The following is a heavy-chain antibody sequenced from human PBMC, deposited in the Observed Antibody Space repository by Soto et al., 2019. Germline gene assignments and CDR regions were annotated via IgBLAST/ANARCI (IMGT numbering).Heavy chain of an antibody. J-gene: IGHJ3*02. D-gene: IGHD5-12*01. CDR1: GFTFSSYA. V-gene: IGHV3-64*01. Sequence: PGGSLRLSCTASGFTFSSYAMHWVRQAPGKGLEYVSAISSNGGSTYYANSVKGRFTISRDNSKNTLYLQMGSLRAEDMAVYYCARDGEMATNNAFAIWGQGTMVTVSS. CDR2: ISSNGGST. CDR3: ARDGEMATNNAFAI.